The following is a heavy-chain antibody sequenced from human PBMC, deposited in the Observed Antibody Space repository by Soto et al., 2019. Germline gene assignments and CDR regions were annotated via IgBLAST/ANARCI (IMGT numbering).Heavy chain of an antibody. J-gene: IGHJ4*02. CDR3: TKGGIPRRYNIPKVDFDY. Sequence: GSLRLSCAASGFIFSNYAMSWVRQAPGRGLEWVSAISGSGATTYYPDSVKGRFTISRDNSKNTLYLQMNNLRADDTAVYYCTKGGIPRRYNIPKVDFDYWGQGSLVTVPS. CDR1: GFIFSNYA. CDR2: ISGSGATT. D-gene: IGHD1-1*01. V-gene: IGHV3-23*01.